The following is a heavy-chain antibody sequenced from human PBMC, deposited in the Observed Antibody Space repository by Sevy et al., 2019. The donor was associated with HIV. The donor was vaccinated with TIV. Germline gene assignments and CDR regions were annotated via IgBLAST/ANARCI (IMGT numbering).Heavy chain of an antibody. J-gene: IGHJ4*02. CDR3: AIAKARGRGYS. V-gene: IGHV4-59*08. CDR2: IYYNGHI. CDR1: GGSITSLY. Sequence: SQTLSLTCTVSGGSITSLYWNWIRQPPGKGLEWIANIYYNGHINYNPSLKSRVTLSLDTSKNQFSLRLSSVTAADTAMYYSAIAKARGRGYSWGQGTLVTVSS.